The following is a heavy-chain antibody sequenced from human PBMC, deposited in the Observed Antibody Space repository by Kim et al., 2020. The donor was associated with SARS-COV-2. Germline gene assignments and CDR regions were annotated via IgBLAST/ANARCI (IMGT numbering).Heavy chain of an antibody. V-gene: IGHV4-34*01. J-gene: IGHJ6*01. CDR2: INHSGST. CDR3: ARGRGGTTLVTLGLGYYY. Sequence: SETLSLTCAVYGGSFSGYYWSWIRQPPGKGLEWIGEINHSGSTNYNPSLKSRVTISVDTSKNQFSLKLSSVTAAATAAYYCARGRGGTTLVTLGLGYYY. CDR1: GGSFSGYY. D-gene: IGHD4-17*01.